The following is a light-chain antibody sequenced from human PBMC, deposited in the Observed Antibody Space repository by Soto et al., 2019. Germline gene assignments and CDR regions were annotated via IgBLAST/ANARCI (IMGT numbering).Light chain of an antibody. CDR1: NSDVGGHNY. CDR2: EVS. CDR3: SSYTSSSTYV. Sequence: QSVLTQPASVSGSPGQSITISCTGTNSDVGGHNYVSWYQQHPGRAPKLMIYEVSNRPSGVSNRFSGSKSGNTASLTMSGLQPEDEADYYCSSYTSSSTYVFGTGTKLTVL. V-gene: IGLV2-14*01. J-gene: IGLJ1*01.